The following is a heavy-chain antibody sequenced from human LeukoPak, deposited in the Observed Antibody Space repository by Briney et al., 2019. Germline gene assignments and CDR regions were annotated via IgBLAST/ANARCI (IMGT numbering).Heavy chain of an antibody. CDR2: IYTSGST. D-gene: IGHD4-11*01. Sequence: PSQTLSLTRILSLGSLSSGSYYWSWIRQPAGKGLEWIGRIYTSGSTNYNPSLKSRVTISVDSSKNQFSLKLSSVTAADTAVYYCARDSTVTTGFDYWGQGTLVTVSS. V-gene: IGHV4-61*02. CDR3: ARDSTVTTGFDY. J-gene: IGHJ4*02. CDR1: LGSLSSGSYY.